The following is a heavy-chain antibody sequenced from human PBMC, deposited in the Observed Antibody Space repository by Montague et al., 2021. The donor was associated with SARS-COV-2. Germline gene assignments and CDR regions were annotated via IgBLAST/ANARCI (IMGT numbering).Heavy chain of an antibody. CDR3: ARISGITSWYYDY. Sequence: SETLSLTCTVSGGSVSSGSYYWSWVRQPPGKGLQSIGYIYYTGSTNYXXXVQSRVTISVDSSKNQFSVRLSSVTAADTAVYYCARISGITSWYYDYWGQGTLVTVSS. V-gene: IGHV4-61*01. CDR2: IYYTGST. J-gene: IGHJ4*02. CDR1: GGSVSSGSYY. D-gene: IGHD1-14*01.